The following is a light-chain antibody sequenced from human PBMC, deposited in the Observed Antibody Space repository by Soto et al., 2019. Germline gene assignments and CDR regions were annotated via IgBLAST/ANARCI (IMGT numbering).Light chain of an antibody. J-gene: IGKJ4*01. CDR2: DAS. V-gene: IGKV3-11*01. Sequence: EIVLTQSPATLSLSTGERAALSCRASQGVGRFLACYQQKPGPAPRLLIYDASNRATGFPARFSGSGSETHFTIAIDILEHEDVAVYYYHQRGVWPLTFGGGTKFEIK. CDR3: HQRGVWPLT. CDR1: QGVGRF.